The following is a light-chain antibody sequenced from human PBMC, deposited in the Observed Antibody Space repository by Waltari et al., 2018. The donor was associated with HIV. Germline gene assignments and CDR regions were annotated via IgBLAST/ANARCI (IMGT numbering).Light chain of an antibody. J-gene: IGLJ1*01. CDR2: EVN. Sequence: QSALTQPASVSGAPDQSFTIPCMGTSRVFGSYNFFSWYQQYPGKAPKLMIYEVNKRPSGISNRFSGSKSGNTASLTISGLQAEDEADYYCCSYAGSRRVFGTGTKVTVL. V-gene: IGLV2-23*02. CDR3: CSYAGSRRV. CDR1: SRVFGSYNF.